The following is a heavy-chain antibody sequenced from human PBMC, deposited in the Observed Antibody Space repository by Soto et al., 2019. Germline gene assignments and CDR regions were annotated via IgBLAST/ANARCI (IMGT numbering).Heavy chain of an antibody. CDR3: VRDERYASSSRFDY. V-gene: IGHV3-74*01. CDR2: INSDGSTT. J-gene: IGHJ4*02. Sequence: PGGSLRLSCAVSGVLFNSNWMHWVRQAPGKGLVWVSRINSDGSTTSYADSVRGRFTISGDNTKNTLYLQMNSLRAEDTAVYYCVRDERYASSSRFDYWGQGTLVTVSS. D-gene: IGHD6-6*01. CDR1: GVLFNSNW.